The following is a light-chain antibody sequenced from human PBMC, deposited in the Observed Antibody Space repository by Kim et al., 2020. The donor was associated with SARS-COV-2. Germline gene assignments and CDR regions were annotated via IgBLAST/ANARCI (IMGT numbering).Light chain of an antibody. V-gene: IGLV10-54*01. CDR1: GYNVGNQG. CDR2: RNN. CDR3: SAWDSNLSAWV. J-gene: IGLJ3*02. Sequence: QTATITCTGNGYNVGNQGAAWLQQHQGHPPKLLSYRNNNRPSGISERLSASRSGSTASLTITGLQPEDEADYYCSAWDSNLSAWVFGGGTKLTVL.